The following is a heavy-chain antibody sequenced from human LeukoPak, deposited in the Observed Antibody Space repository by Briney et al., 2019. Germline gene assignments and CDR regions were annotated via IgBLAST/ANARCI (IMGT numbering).Heavy chain of an antibody. D-gene: IGHD2-2*02. V-gene: IGHV3-30*04. Sequence: GRSLRLSCAASGFTFSTYALHWVRQAPGKGLEWVAVISYDDGSNRYYADSVKGRFTISRDNSKNTLYLQMNSLRTEDTAVYYCARESGGNTPYYFDYWGQGTLVTVSS. CDR2: ISYDDGSNR. CDR3: ARESGGNTPYYFDY. CDR1: GFTFSTYA. J-gene: IGHJ4*02.